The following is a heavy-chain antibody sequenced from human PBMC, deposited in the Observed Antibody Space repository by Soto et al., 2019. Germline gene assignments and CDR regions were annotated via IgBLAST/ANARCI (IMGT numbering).Heavy chain of an antibody. CDR3: ARARGNYYYYGMDV. Sequence: LSLTCTVSGGAISSSNYYWCWIRQPPGKGLEWIGSVYYSGSTYYNPSLKSRVTISADTSKNQFSLKLGSVIAADTAVYYCARARGNYYYYGMDVWGQGTTVTVSS. CDR2: VYYSGST. V-gene: IGHV4-39*01. CDR1: GGAISSSNYY. D-gene: IGHD1-26*01. J-gene: IGHJ6*02.